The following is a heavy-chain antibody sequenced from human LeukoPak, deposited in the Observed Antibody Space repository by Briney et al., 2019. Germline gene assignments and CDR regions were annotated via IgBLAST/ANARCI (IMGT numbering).Heavy chain of an antibody. CDR3: ATKMD. CDR2: IKEDGSET. J-gene: IGHJ4*02. D-gene: IGHD5-24*01. V-gene: IGHV3-7*05. CDR1: GFAFSSNW. Sequence: GGSLRLSCAASGFAFSSNWMSWVRQAPGKGLEWAASIKEDGSETYYVDSVKGRFTISRDNAKNSLYLQMNSLRAEDTAVYYCATKMDWGQGTLVTVSS.